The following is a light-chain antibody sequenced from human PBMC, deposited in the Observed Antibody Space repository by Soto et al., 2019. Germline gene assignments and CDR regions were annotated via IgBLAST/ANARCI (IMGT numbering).Light chain of an antibody. CDR1: QSVSTNF. J-gene: IGKJ1*01. Sequence: EIVLTQSPGTLSLSPGERATFSCRASQSVSTNFLAGSQQKPGQPPRLLIYGASSRATGIPDRFSGSGSGTDFTLTISRLEPEDFAVYYCQQYGSSPPWTFGQGTKVEIK. V-gene: IGKV3-20*01. CDR2: GAS. CDR3: QQYGSSPPWT.